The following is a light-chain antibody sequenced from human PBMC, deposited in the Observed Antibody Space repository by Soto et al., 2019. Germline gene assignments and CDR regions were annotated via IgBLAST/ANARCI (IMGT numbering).Light chain of an antibody. V-gene: IGKV3-11*01. CDR2: DAS. J-gene: IGKJ5*01. CDR1: QTVSTY. CDR3: QQRNNWPPDIT. Sequence: EIVLTQSPVTLSLSPGDSATLSCSASQTVSTYLAWYQQKPGQAPRLLIYDASNRATGIPARFSGSGSGTDFTLTISSLEPEDFAVYYYQQRNNWPPDITFGQGTRLDIK.